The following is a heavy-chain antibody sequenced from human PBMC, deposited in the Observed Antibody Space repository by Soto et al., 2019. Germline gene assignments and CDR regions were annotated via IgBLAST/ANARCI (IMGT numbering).Heavy chain of an antibody. CDR1: GGSINNNYYY. J-gene: IGHJ4*02. Sequence: SETLSLTCSVSGGSINNNYYYWGWVRQPPGKGLEWIGSVSFSGTTYYSPPLKSRVTTSIDTSRNQFSLKLTSVTASDTAVYYCARGTIFGVVYFDYWGQGTLVTVSS. D-gene: IGHD3-3*01. CDR3: ARGTIFGVVYFDY. V-gene: IGHV4-39*01. CDR2: VSFSGTT.